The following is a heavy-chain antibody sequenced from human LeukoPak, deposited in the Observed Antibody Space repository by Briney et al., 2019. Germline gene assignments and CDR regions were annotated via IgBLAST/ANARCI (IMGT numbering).Heavy chain of an antibody. Sequence: GGSLRLSCAASGFTFSSYAMHWVRQAPGKGLEWVAIISYDGGNKYNADPVKGRFIISRDNSKNTLYLQMNSLRAEDTAVYYCARNPSDYGDYVPYNYYYGMDVWGQGTTVTVSS. D-gene: IGHD4-17*01. CDR2: ISYDGGNK. J-gene: IGHJ6*02. CDR1: GFTFSSYA. V-gene: IGHV3-30-3*01. CDR3: ARNPSDYGDYVPYNYYYGMDV.